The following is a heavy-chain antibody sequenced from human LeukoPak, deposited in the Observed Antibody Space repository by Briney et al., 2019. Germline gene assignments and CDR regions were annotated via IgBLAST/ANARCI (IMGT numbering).Heavy chain of an antibody. D-gene: IGHD5-18*01. J-gene: IGHJ4*02. Sequence: QTGGSLRLSCAASGFTFSSYAMSWVRQAPGKGLEWVSAISGSGGSTYYADSVKGRFTISRDNSKNTLYLQMNSLRAEDTAVYYCAKGYGYSYGFDYWGQGTLVTVSS. CDR2: ISGSGGST. V-gene: IGHV3-23*01. CDR1: GFTFSSYA. CDR3: AKGYGYSYGFDY.